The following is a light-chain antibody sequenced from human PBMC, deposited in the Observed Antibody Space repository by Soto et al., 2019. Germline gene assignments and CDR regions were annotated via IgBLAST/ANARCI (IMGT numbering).Light chain of an antibody. CDR2: AAS. CDR1: QSISTH. J-gene: IGKJ5*01. CDR3: QQSYSPPPIT. V-gene: IGKV1-39*01. Sequence: DIQMTQSPSSLSASVGDRVTITCRASQSISTHLNWYQQKPGKAPALLIYAASSLQSGVPSRFSGSGSGTDFTLTISSLQPEDFATYYCQQSYSPPPITFGQGTRLEIK.